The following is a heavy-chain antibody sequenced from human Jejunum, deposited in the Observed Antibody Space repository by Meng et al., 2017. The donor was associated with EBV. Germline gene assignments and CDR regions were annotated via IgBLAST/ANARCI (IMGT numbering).Heavy chain of an antibody. J-gene: IGHJ4*02. CDR1: GGSVSSGGYY. D-gene: IGHD1-26*01. CDR2: IYNSEST. V-gene: IGHV4-61*08. CDR3: ARDQNGSYFAY. Sequence: QVHLQGSGPGLVKTSETLSLTGTVSGGSVSSGGYYWSWIRQPPGKGLEWIGYIYNSESTNYKSSLKSRVTISADTSKNQFSLRLSSVTAADTAVYYCARDQNGSYFAYWGQGTLVTVSS.